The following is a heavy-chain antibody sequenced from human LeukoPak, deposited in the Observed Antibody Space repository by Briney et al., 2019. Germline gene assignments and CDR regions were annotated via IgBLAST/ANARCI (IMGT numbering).Heavy chain of an antibody. Sequence: ASVKVSCKVSGYTFTGYYMHRVRQAPGQGLEWMGWINPNSGGTNYAQKFQGRVTMTRDTSISTAYMELSRLRSDDTAVYYCARDPRTTIFGVLTPFDYWGRGTLVTVSS. CDR2: INPNSGGT. D-gene: IGHD3-3*01. V-gene: IGHV1-2*02. CDR3: ARDPRTTIFGVLTPFDY. J-gene: IGHJ4*02. CDR1: GYTFTGYY.